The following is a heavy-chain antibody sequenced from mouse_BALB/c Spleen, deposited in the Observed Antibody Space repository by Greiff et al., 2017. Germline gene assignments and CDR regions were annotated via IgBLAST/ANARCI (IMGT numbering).Heavy chain of an antibody. CDR1: GYAFSSYW. V-gene: IGHV1-80*01. CDR2: IYPGDGDT. D-gene: IGHD2-2*01. Sequence: QVQLQQSGAELVRPGSSVKISCKASGYAFSSYWMNWVKQRPGQGLEWIGQIYPGDGDTNYNGKFKGKATLTADKSSSTAYMQLSSLTSEDSAVYFCARFYGYDGAMDYWGQGTSVTVSS. CDR3: ARFYGYDGAMDY. J-gene: IGHJ4*01.